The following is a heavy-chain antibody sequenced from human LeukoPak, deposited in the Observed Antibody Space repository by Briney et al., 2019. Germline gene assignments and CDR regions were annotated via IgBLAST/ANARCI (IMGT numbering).Heavy chain of an antibody. CDR2: ISHDGSNK. Sequence: QPGRSLRLSCAASGFSFSNFGMHWVRQAPGKGLEWVAVISHDGSNKYFADSVKGRFTISRDNSKNTLYLQMNSLRAEDTAVYYCATQDGYDNSGHYGYWGQGTLVTVSS. CDR1: GFSFSNFG. J-gene: IGHJ4*02. CDR3: ATQDGYDNSGHYGY. V-gene: IGHV3-30*03. D-gene: IGHD3-22*01.